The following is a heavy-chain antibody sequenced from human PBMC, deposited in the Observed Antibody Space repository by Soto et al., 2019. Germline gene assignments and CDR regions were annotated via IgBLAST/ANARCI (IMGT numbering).Heavy chain of an antibody. Sequence: EVELVESGGGLVKPGGSLTLSCAASGFSFKNAWMNWVRQAPGKGLEWVGRIKNKNDGGTIDYAAFVKGRFTISRDASENTLYLHMNDLKTEDSAVYFCTGLWFGEIYNYCGQGSLVTVSS. D-gene: IGHD3-10*01. CDR3: TGLWFGEIYNY. CDR1: GFSFKNAW. CDR2: IKNKNDGGTI. J-gene: IGHJ4*01. V-gene: IGHV3-15*07.